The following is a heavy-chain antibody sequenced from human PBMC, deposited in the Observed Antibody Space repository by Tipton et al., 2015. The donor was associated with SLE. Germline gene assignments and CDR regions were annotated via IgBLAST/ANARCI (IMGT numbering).Heavy chain of an antibody. CDR1: GFTFSGSA. CDR2: IKSKRDSYST. J-gene: IGHJ3*02. Sequence: SLRLSCGASGFTFSGSAIHWVRQASGNWLEWVGHIKSKRDSYSTTFGASVKGRFSISRDDSRNTAFLPMNSLRVDDTAVYYCVRRGDKVAEAFDIWGQGTKVTVSS. CDR3: VRRGDKVAEAFDI. V-gene: IGHV3-73*01. D-gene: IGHD2-21*01.